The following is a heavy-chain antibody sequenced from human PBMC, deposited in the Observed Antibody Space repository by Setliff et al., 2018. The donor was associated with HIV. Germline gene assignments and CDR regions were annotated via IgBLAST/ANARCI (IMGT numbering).Heavy chain of an antibody. V-gene: IGHV4-34*01. Sequence: SETLSLTCAVYGGSFSGYYWSWIRQPPGKGLEWIGEINHSGSTNYNPSLKNRVTISVDTPKKQFSLKLSSATAADTAIYYCARVDRVESAFDIWGQGAMVTVS. CDR1: GGSFSGYY. CDR3: ARVDRVESAFDI. CDR2: INHSGST. J-gene: IGHJ3*02. D-gene: IGHD2-15*01.